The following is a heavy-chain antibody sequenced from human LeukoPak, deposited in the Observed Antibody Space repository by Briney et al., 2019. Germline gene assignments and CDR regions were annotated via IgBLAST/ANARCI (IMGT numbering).Heavy chain of an antibody. CDR2: IYYSGST. CDR1: GGSISSYY. Sequence: RTSETLSLTCTVSGGSISSYYWSWIRQPPGKGLEWIGYIYYSGSTNYNPSLKSRIPISVGTSKIQFSLKLSSVTAADTAVYYWARGRGYSYGYVHWYFDLWGRGTLVTVSS. CDR3: ARGRGYSYGYVHWYFDL. D-gene: IGHD5-18*01. V-gene: IGHV4-59*01. J-gene: IGHJ2*01.